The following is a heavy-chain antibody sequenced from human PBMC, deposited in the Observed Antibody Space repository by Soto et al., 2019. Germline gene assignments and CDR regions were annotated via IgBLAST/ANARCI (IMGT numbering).Heavy chain of an antibody. CDR2: ISEDGSSQ. J-gene: IGHJ4*02. V-gene: IGHV3-30-3*01. CDR3: ARGRNAKSYDI. CDR1: GFTFANYP. Sequence: QVQLLQSGGGAVQPGTSLTLSCAATGFTFANYPMHWVRQGPDKGLEWLALISEDGSSQYFADSVKGRFTVTRDNSQNTLYLPLNGLRREDAAVYHCARGRNAKSYDIWGQGSLVSV. D-gene: IGHD3-9*01.